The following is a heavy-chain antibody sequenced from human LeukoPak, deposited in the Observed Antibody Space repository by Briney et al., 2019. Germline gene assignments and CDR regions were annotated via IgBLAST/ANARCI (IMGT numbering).Heavy chain of an antibody. J-gene: IGHJ6*04. Sequence: LVKASCKASGGTFSSYAISWVRQAPRQGLEWMGGIIPIFGTANYAQKFQGRVTITADKSTSTAYMELSSLRSEDTAVYYCASSGWGGLWAVANDYYYYGMDVWGKGTTVTVSS. CDR3: ASSGWGGLWAVANDYYYYGMDV. D-gene: IGHD1-26*01. CDR1: GGTFSSYA. CDR2: IIPIFGTA. V-gene: IGHV1-69*06.